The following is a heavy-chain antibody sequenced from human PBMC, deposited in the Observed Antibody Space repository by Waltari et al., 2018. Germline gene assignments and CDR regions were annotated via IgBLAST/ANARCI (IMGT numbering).Heavy chain of an antibody. J-gene: IGHJ5*02. Sequence: QRQLQESGPGLVKPSETLSLTCTVSGGSISSSTYYYRGSTYYNPSLKSRLTVSVDTSENQFSLKLTSVTAADTAVYYCARHAHYDILTGLFDPWGQGTLVTVSS. CDR1: GGSISSSTY. CDR2: YRGST. D-gene: IGHD3-9*01. CDR3: ARHAHYDILTGLFDP. V-gene: IGHV4-39*01.